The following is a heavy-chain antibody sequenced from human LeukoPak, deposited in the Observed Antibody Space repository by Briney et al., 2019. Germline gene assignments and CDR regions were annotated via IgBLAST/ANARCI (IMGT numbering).Heavy chain of an antibody. D-gene: IGHD3-22*01. CDR1: GFTFDDYT. J-gene: IGHJ4*02. V-gene: IGHV3-64D*06. Sequence: PGGSLRLSCAASGFTFDDYTMHWVRQAPGKGLEYASAISSNGGSTYYADSVKGRFTISRDNSKNTLYLQMSSLRAEDTAVYYCVKGTITMIVVVFDYWGQGTLVTVSS. CDR3: VKGTITMIVVVFDY. CDR2: ISSNGGST.